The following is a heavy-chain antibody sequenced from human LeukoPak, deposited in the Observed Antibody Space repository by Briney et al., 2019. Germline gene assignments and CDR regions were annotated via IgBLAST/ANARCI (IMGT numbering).Heavy chain of an antibody. J-gene: IGHJ4*02. Sequence: GGSLRLSSAASGFTFSSYAMHWVRQAPGKGLEWVALISYHGDITYYADSVKGRFTLSRDNSKTTLFLQLNSLRAEDTAVYYCARDSTYYYDSGSSGPHYFDFWGQGTLVTVSS. V-gene: IGHV3-30*01. CDR1: GFTFSSYA. CDR3: ARDSTYYYDSGSSGPHYFDF. CDR2: ISYHGDIT. D-gene: IGHD3-10*01.